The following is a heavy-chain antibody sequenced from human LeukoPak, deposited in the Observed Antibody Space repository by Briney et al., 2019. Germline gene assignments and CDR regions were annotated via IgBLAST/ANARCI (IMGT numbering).Heavy chain of an antibody. D-gene: IGHD3-9*01. J-gene: IGHJ4*02. CDR1: GYSFTSYW. V-gene: IGHV5-51*01. CDR3: ARHYDILTGPNH. Sequence: GEALEISYKGSGYSFTSYWIGWVSPMPGKGLEWVGIIYPGDSDTRYSPSFQGQVTISADKSISTAYLQWSSLKASDTAMYYCARHYDILTGPNHWGQGTLVTVSS. CDR2: IYPGDSDT.